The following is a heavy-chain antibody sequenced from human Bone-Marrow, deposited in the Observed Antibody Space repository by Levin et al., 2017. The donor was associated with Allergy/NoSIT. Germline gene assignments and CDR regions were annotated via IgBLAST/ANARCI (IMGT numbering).Heavy chain of an antibody. CDR1: GFTFSGSA. CDR2: IRSKGNSYAT. D-gene: IGHD3-9*01. J-gene: IGHJ4*02. V-gene: IGHV3-73*01. CDR3: TRHHNDSLTGYSDC. Sequence: GGSLRLSCAASGFTFSGSAMHWVRQASGKGLEWVGRIRSKGNSYATAYAASVKGRFTISRDDSKNTAYLQLNSLTTQDTAVDYCTRHHNDSLTGYSDCWGQGSLVSVSS.